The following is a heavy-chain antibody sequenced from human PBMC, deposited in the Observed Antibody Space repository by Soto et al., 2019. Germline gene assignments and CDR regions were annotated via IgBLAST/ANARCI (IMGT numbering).Heavy chain of an antibody. CDR1: GGSISSSNW. Sequence: SETLSLTCAVSGGSISSSNWWSWVRQPPGKGLEWIGEIYHSGSTNYNPSLKSRVTISVDKSKNQFSLKLSSVTAADTAVYYCARDPGSSSSGWFDPWGQGTLVTVSS. J-gene: IGHJ5*02. CDR2: IYHSGST. V-gene: IGHV4-4*02. CDR3: ARDPGSSSSGWFDP. D-gene: IGHD6-6*01.